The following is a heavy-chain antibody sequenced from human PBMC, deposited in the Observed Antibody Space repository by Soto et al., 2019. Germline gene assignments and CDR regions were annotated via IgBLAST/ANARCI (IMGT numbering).Heavy chain of an antibody. CDR2: IIPIFGTA. D-gene: IGHD1-26*01. Sequence: QVQLVQSGAEVKKPGSSVKVSCKASGGTFSSYSITWVRQAPGQGLEWMGEIIPIFGTANYAQKFQGSVTCTADESTSTAYMERSSLRSEDTAVYYCARDGGRDSGGVDYWGQGNLVTVSS. J-gene: IGHJ4*02. CDR1: GGTFSSYS. CDR3: ARDGGRDSGGVDY. V-gene: IGHV1-69*01.